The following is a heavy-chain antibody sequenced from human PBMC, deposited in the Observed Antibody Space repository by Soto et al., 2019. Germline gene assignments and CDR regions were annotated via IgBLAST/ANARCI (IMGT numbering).Heavy chain of an antibody. Sequence: ASVKVSCKASGYTFTNYGISWVRQAPGQGLEWMGWISGYNGNTNYAQKLQGRVTMTTDTSTSTAYMELGSLRSDDTAVHYCARDHGFSGYGYYYMDVWGKGTTVTVSS. CDR3: ARDHGFSGYGYYYMDV. CDR2: ISGYNGNT. V-gene: IGHV1-18*01. J-gene: IGHJ6*03. CDR1: GYTFTNYG. D-gene: IGHD5-12*01.